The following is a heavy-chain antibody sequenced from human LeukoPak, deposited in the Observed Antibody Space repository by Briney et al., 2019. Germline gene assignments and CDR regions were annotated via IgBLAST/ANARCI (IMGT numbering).Heavy chain of an antibody. V-gene: IGHV3-30*03. Sequence: GGSLRLSCAASGFTFSSYGMHWVRQAPGKGLEWVAVISYDGSNKYYADSVKGRFTISRDNSKNTLYLQMNSLRAEDTAVYYCARVGDSSGYPYYYCYGMDVWGQGTTVTVSS. CDR2: ISYDGSNK. CDR1: GFTFSSYG. CDR3: ARVGDSSGYPYYYCYGMDV. J-gene: IGHJ6*02. D-gene: IGHD3-22*01.